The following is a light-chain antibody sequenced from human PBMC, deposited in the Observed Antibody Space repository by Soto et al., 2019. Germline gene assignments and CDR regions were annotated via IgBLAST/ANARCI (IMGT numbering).Light chain of an antibody. Sequence: QSALTQPPSVSGSPGQSVTISRPGTSSDVGGYNYVSWYQQHPAKAPKLLIYDVTKRPSGVPDRFSGSKSGNTASLIISGLQAEDEADYYCCSYAGTYTLYVFGTGTKVTVL. V-gene: IGLV2-11*01. J-gene: IGLJ1*01. CDR2: DVT. CDR3: CSYAGTYTLYV. CDR1: SSDVGGYNY.